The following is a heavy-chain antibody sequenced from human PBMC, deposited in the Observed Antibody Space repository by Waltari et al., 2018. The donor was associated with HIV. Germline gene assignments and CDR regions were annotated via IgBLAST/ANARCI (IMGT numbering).Heavy chain of an antibody. Sequence: VQLVESGGGVVKHGGSVSLARPASGVTLGPYSMTWVGQVPGKGLEWVSFISSSSIYIYYADSVKGRFTISRDNAKNSLYLQMNSLRAEDTAVYYCARGKYYYHSSAYYDNLPFDYWGQGTLVTVSS. CDR3: ARGKYYYHSSAYYDNLPFDY. D-gene: IGHD3-22*01. J-gene: IGHJ4*02. CDR2: ISSSSIYI. CDR1: GVTLGPYS. V-gene: IGHV3-21*01.